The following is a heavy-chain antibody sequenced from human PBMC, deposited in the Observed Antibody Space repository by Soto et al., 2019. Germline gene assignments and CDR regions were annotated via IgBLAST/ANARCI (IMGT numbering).Heavy chain of an antibody. CDR1: GGPINSNGYY. D-gene: IGHD5-12*01. CDR3: ARGGSSGYYFDY. J-gene: IGHJ4*02. Sequence: QVQLQESGPGLAKPSQTLSLTCTVSGGPINSNGYYWSWIRQHPGKGLEWIGYIYHSGSTYYNPSLKSLVTISVDTSKNQFSLKLKSVTAADTAVYYCARGGSSGYYFDYWGQGTLVTVSS. V-gene: IGHV4-31*01. CDR2: IYHSGST.